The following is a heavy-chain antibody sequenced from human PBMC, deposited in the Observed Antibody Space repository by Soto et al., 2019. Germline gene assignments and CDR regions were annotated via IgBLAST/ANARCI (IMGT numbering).Heavy chain of an antibody. D-gene: IGHD3-10*01. Sequence: GGSLRLSCAASGFTFSSYAMSWVRPAPGKGLEWFSAISGSGGSTYYADSVKGRFTISRDNSKNTLYLQMNSRRAEDTAVYYCAKVSYGSGSYYNVYYYYMDVWGKGTTVTVSS. CDR1: GFTFSSYA. J-gene: IGHJ6*03. CDR2: ISGSGGST. CDR3: AKVSYGSGSYYNVYYYYMDV. V-gene: IGHV3-23*01.